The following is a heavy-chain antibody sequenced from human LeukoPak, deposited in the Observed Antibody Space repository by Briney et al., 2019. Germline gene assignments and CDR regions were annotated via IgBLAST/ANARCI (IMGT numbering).Heavy chain of an antibody. CDR3: ARDSGGAAANLDY. CDR2: IYYSGST. CDR1: GGSISSGGYY. J-gene: IGHJ4*02. D-gene: IGHD6-13*01. Sequence: SQTLSLTCTVSGGSISSGGYYWSWIRQHPGKGLEWIGYIYYSGSTYYNPSLKSRVTISVDTSKNQFSLKLSSVTAADTAVYYCARDSGGAAANLDYWGQGTLVTVSS. V-gene: IGHV4-31*03.